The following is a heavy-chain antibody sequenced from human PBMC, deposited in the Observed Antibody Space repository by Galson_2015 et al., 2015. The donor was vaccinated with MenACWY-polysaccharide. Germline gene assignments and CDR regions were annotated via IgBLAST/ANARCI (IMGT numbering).Heavy chain of an antibody. CDR1: GFSLSSFW. D-gene: IGHD6-13*01. J-gene: IGHJ3*02. Sequence: SLRLSCAASGFSLSSFWMSWVRQAPGKGLGWVANIKQDGSEKYYVDSVKGRITISRDNAKNSLYLQMNSLRAEDTAVYYCARGEAAAGNVFDIWGQGTMVTASS. CDR2: IKQDGSEK. CDR3: ARGEAAAGNVFDI. V-gene: IGHV3-7*05.